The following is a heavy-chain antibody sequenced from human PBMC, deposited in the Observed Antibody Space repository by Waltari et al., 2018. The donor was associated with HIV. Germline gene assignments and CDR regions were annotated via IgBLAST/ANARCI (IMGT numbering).Heavy chain of an antibody. CDR3: ARDLSGYSDY. Sequence: EVLLVESGGGLVQPGGSLRLSCAASGFTFSTCWMHWVRQAPGKGLVWVSRIDEYGGITNYADSVEGRFTISRDNAKNTLYLQMNNRRAEDTATYYCARDLSGYSDYWGQGTLVTVSS. CDR1: GFTFSTCW. CDR2: IDEYGGIT. D-gene: IGHD3-3*01. V-gene: IGHV3-74*01. J-gene: IGHJ4*02.